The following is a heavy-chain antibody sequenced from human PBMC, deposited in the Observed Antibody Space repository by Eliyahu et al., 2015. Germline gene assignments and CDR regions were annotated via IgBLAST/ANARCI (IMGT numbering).Heavy chain of an antibody. D-gene: IGHD4-17*01. CDR1: GXXFRSXW. CDR3: ARDKDYGDYYFDY. J-gene: IGHJ4*02. Sequence: EVQLVESGGGLVXPGGSLRLSCAASGXXFRSXWMHWVRQAPGKGLVWVXRINSDGSSTSYADSVKGRFTISRDNAKNTLYLQMNSLRAEDTAVYYCARDKDYGDYYFDYWGQGTLVTVSS. V-gene: IGHV3-74*01. CDR2: INSDGSST.